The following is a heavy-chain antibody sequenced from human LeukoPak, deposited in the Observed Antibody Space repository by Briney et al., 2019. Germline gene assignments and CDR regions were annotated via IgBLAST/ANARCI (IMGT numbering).Heavy chain of an antibody. V-gene: IGHV3-21*01. Sequence: GGSLRPSRAASGFMFSFYMMNWVRQAPGKGLEWVSSISSSSSYIYYADSVKGRFTISRDNAKNSLYLQMKSLRVEDTAVYYCVRGPSSAIRPEYFDYWGQGTLVTVSS. CDR1: GFMFSFYM. CDR2: ISSSSSYI. J-gene: IGHJ4*02. CDR3: VRGPSSAIRPEYFDY. D-gene: IGHD2-2*02.